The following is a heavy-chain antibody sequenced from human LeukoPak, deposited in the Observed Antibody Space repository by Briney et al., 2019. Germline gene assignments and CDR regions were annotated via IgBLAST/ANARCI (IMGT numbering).Heavy chain of an antibody. Sequence: GGSLRLSCAASGFDFSNYWMYWVRQAPGKGLEWVANIKQDGNEKYYVDSVRGRFTISRDNAKNSLSLQMNSLRAEDTAVYYCASNYGGWGQGTMVTVSS. V-gene: IGHV3-7*03. CDR1: GFDFSNYW. D-gene: IGHD4-11*01. CDR3: ASNYGG. CDR2: IKQDGNEK. J-gene: IGHJ4*02.